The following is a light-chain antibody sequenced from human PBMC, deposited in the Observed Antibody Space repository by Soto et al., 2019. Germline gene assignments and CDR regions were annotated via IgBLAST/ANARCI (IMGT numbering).Light chain of an antibody. CDR1: QSVNSNY. J-gene: IGKJ5*01. CDR3: QQYGSLPGT. CDR2: GAA. Sequence: EIVLTQSPGTLSLSPGERATLSCRASQSVNSNYLAWYHQKPGQAPRLLVHGAAIRATGIPDRFSGSGSGADFTLTISRLEPEDFAVYYCQQYGSLPGTFGQGTRLEIK. V-gene: IGKV3-20*01.